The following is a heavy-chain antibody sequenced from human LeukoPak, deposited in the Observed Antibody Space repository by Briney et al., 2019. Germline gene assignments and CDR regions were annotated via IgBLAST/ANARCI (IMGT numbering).Heavy chain of an antibody. J-gene: IGHJ5*02. CDR2: ISPRGDIT. D-gene: IGHD6-13*01. CDR3: AKRGEGVSNTWYMNNWFDP. V-gene: IGHV3-23*01. CDR1: GFSFRSHG. Sequence: GGSLRLSCAASGFSFRSHGMNWVRQAPGKGLEWVSGISPRGDITYYKDSVRGRFTISRDNFKNTVSLQLNSLRAEDTAVYYCAKRGEGVSNTWYMNNWFDPWGQGTLVTVSS.